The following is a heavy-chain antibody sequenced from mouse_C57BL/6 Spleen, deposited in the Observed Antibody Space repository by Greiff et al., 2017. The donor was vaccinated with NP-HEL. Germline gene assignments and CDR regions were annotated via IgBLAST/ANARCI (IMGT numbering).Heavy chain of an antibody. J-gene: IGHJ4*01. V-gene: IGHV1-19*01. CDR3: ARGYYGSSGYYAMDY. Sequence: VHVKQSGPVLVKPGASVKMSCKASGYTFTDYYMNWVKQSHGKSLEWIGVINPYNGGTSYNQKFKGKATLTVDKSSSTAYMELNSLTSEDSAVYYCARGYYGSSGYYAMDYWGQGTSVTVSS. CDR1: GYTFTDYY. D-gene: IGHD1-1*01. CDR2: INPYNGGT.